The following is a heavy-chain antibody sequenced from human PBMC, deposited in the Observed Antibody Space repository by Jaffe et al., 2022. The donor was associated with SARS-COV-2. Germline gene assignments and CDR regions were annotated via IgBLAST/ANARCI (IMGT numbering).Heavy chain of an antibody. Sequence: QVQLQESGPGLVKPSGTLSLTCAVSGGSISSSNWWSWVRQPPGKGLEWIGEIYHSGSTNYNPSLKSRVTISVNKSKNQFSLTLSSVTAADTAVYYCVREGGGNSASFDYWGQGTLVTVSS. J-gene: IGHJ4*02. CDR1: GGSISSSNW. D-gene: IGHD4-4*01. CDR2: IYHSGST. CDR3: VREGGGNSASFDY. V-gene: IGHV4-4*02.